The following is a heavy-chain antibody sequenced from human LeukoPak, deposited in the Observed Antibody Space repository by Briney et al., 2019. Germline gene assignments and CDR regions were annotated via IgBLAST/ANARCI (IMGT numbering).Heavy chain of an antibody. Sequence: GGSLRLSCAASGFSISRYWMSWVRQAPGKGLEWVADMKQDGREKNYVDSVKGRFTITRDNTKNSLYLLMNSLRVEDTAVYYCARDGGDCIIDNCYPEGYFDVWGQGTLVTVSS. CDR2: MKQDGREK. J-gene: IGHJ4*02. V-gene: IGHV3-7*01. D-gene: IGHD2-21*01. CDR3: ARDGGDCIIDNCYPEGYFDV. CDR1: GFSISRYW.